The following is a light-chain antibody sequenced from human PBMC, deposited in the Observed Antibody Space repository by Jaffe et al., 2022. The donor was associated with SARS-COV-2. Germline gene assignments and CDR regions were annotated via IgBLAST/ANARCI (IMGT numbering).Light chain of an antibody. V-gene: IGLV3-19*01. CDR2: DRN. J-gene: IGLJ2*01. CDR1: SLRNFY. Sequence: SSELTQDPPVSVALGQTVRITCQGDSLRNFYATWYQHKPGQAPKLVMYDRNDRPSGIPDRFSGSTSRSTASLTITGAQAEDEGDYYCNSRDRSGQRVLFGGGTKVTV. CDR3: NSRDRSGQRVL.